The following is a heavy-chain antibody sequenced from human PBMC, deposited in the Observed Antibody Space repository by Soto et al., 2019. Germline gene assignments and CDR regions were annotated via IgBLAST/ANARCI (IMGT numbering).Heavy chain of an antibody. CDR1: GGSISSSSYY. D-gene: IGHD4-17*01. J-gene: IGHJ4*02. Sequence: SETLSLTCTVSGGSISSSSYYWGWIRQPPGKGLEWIGSIYYSGSTYYNPSLKSRVTISVDTSKNQFSXKLSSVTAADTAVYYCARHEILDSDYGDSTFDYWGQGTLVTVSS. CDR3: ARHEILDSDYGDSTFDY. CDR2: IYYSGST. V-gene: IGHV4-39*01.